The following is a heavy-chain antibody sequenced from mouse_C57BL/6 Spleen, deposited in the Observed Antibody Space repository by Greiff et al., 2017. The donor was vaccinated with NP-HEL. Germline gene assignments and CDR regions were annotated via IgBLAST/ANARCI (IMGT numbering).Heavy chain of an antibody. Sequence: EVNVVESGEGLVKPGGSLKLSCAASGFTFSSYAMSWVRQTPEKRLEWVAYISSGGDYIYYADTVKGRFTISRDNARNTLYLQMSSLKSEDTAMYYCTRAVFTTVVATYYAMDYWGQGTSVTVSS. CDR1: GFTFSSYA. CDR2: ISSGGDYI. V-gene: IGHV5-9-1*02. J-gene: IGHJ4*01. CDR3: TRAVFTTVVATYYAMDY. D-gene: IGHD1-1*01.